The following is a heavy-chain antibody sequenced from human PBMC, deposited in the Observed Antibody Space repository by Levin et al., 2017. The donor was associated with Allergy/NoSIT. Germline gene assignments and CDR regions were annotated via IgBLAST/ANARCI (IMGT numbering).Heavy chain of an antibody. Sequence: GGSLRLSCAASGFTFSDYYINWIRQAPGKGLEWASYISSSGSTIKYADSVKCRFTISRDNAKNSVYLQMNSLRAEDTAMYYCARETPRSGYYVGAFDIWGQGTMVTVSS. J-gene: IGHJ3*02. CDR1: GFTFSDYY. CDR3: ARETPRSGYYVGAFDI. D-gene: IGHD3-22*01. CDR2: ISSSGSTI. V-gene: IGHV3-11*01.